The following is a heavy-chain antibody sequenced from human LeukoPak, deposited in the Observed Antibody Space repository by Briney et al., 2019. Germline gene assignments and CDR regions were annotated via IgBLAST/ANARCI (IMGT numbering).Heavy chain of an antibody. J-gene: IGHJ3*02. CDR3: ARTVVPAAMNAFDI. CDR1: GGSISSYY. Sequence: SGTLSLTCTVSGGSISSYYWSWIRQPPGKGLEWIGYIYYSGSTNYNPSLKSRVTISVDTSKNQFSLKLSSVTAADTAVYYSARTVVPAAMNAFDIWGQGTTVTVSS. V-gene: IGHV4-59*01. CDR2: IYYSGST. D-gene: IGHD2-2*01.